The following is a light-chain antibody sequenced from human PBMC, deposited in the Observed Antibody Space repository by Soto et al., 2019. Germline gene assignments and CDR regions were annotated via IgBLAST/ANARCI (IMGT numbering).Light chain of an antibody. V-gene: IGLV2-11*01. CDR3: CSYAGSSTLDV. CDR2: DVT. J-gene: IGLJ1*01. Sequence: QSVLTQPRSFAGSPGQSVTISCTGTSSDVGAYNFVSWYQQHPGKAPKLLIYDVTKRPSGVPDRFSGSKSGNTASLTISGLQAEGEAEYYCCSYAGSSTLDVFGDGTKVTXL. CDR1: SSDVGAYNF.